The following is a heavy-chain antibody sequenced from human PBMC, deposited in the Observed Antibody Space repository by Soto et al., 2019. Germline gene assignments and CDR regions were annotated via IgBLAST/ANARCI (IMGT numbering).Heavy chain of an antibody. V-gene: IGHV3-23*01. CDR3: ARRARPDFYYMDV. J-gene: IGHJ6*03. Sequence: EAQLLESGGGLVQPGGSLRLSCAASGFTFSEFAMSWVRQAPGKGLEWVSVIGGDPDGTYADSVKGRFTVSRDNSKNTVYLQMGSLRPEDMAVYYCARRARPDFYYMDVWGKGTTVTVSS. CDR2: IGGDPDGT. D-gene: IGHD6-6*01. CDR1: GFTFSEFA.